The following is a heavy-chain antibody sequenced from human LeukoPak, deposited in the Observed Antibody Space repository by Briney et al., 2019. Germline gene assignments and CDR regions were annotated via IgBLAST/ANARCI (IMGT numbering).Heavy chain of an antibody. CDR1: GFTFRSYE. V-gene: IGHV3-48*03. CDR3: VRSYHPGGWFDP. CDR2: LSSSGSAF. Sequence: GGSLRLSCEDSGFTFRSYEMNWVRQAPGKGLEWIAYLSSSGSAFSYADSVKGRFTIARDNAKDSLYLQMNSLTADDTAMHYCVRSYHPGGWFDPWGQGTLVTVSS. D-gene: IGHD2-21*01. J-gene: IGHJ5*02.